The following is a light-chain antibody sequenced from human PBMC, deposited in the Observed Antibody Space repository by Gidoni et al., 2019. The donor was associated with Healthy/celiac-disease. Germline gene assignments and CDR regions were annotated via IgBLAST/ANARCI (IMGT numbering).Light chain of an antibody. J-gene: IGKJ2*01. Sequence: EILMTQSPATLSVSPGERDTLSCRASQRVSSNLAGYQQKPGQAPRPLIYGASTRATGIPARFSGSGSGTEFTLTISSLQSEDFAVYYCQQYNNWPYTFGQGTKLEIK. CDR3: QQYNNWPYT. CDR2: GAS. V-gene: IGKV3-15*01. CDR1: QRVSSN.